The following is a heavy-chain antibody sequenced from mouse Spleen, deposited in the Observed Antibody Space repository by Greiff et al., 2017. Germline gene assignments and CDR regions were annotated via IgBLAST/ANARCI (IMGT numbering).Heavy chain of an antibody. V-gene: IGHV1-50*01. J-gene: IGHJ2*01. Sequence: QVQLQQSGAELVKPGASVKLSCKASGYTFTSYWMQWVKQRPGQGLEWIGEIDPSDSYTNYNQKFKGKATLTVDTSSSTAYMQLSSLTSEDSAVYYCARGPSLGRDYWGQGTTLTVSS. CDR1: GYTFTSYW. CDR2: IDPSDSYT. D-gene: IGHD4-1*01. CDR3: ARGPSLGRDY.